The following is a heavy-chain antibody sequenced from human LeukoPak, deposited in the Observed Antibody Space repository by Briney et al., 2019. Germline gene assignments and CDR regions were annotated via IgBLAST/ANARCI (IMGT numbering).Heavy chain of an antibody. CDR1: GGTFSSYA. D-gene: IGHD6-13*01. Sequence: VASVKVSCKASGGTFSSYAISWVRQAPGQGLEWMGGIIPIFGTANYAQKFQGRVTITADESTSTAYMELSSLRSEDTAVYYCATDAAGGAFDIWGQGTMVTVSS. J-gene: IGHJ3*02. CDR2: IIPIFGTA. CDR3: ATDAAGGAFDI. V-gene: IGHV1-69*01.